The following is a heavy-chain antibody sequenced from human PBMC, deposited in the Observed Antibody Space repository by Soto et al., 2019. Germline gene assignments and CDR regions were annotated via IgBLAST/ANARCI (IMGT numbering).Heavy chain of an antibody. Sequence: SETLSLTXTVSGDSISSSNNYWSGIRQPPGEGLEWIGFISYSGTTSYSPSLKSRLAISLDSAKNSMYLQMNSLTVEDTAMYYCASLDTAMIKTAGYWGQGTQVTVSS. D-gene: IGHD5-18*01. J-gene: IGHJ4*02. CDR3: ASLDTAMIKTAGY. CDR1: GDSISSSNNY. V-gene: IGHV4-30-4*01. CDR2: ISYSGTT.